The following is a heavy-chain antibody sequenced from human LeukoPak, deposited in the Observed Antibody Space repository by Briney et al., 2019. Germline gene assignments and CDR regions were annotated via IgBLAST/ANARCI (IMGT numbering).Heavy chain of an antibody. CDR2: IYTSGST. CDR3: ATSSGIAVAGTTLDI. V-gene: IGHV4-61*02. Sequence: SETLSLTPTVSGGSISGGSYYWSWIRQPAGKGLEWIGRIYTSGSTNYNPSLKSRVTISVDTSKNQFSLKLSSVTAADTAVYYCATSSGIAVAGTTLDIWGQGTMVTVSS. CDR1: GGSISGGSYY. D-gene: IGHD6-19*01. J-gene: IGHJ3*02.